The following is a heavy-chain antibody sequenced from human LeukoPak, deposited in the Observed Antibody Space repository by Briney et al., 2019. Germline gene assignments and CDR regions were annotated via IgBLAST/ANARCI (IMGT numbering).Heavy chain of an antibody. CDR1: GFTFSSYW. Sequence: GGSLRLSCAASGFTFSSYWMSWVRQDPGKGLEWVANIKQDGSERYYVDSVKGRFTISRDNAKNSLYLQMNSLRAEDTAVYYCAREPGEYYFDYWGQGTLVTVSS. V-gene: IGHV3-7*01. J-gene: IGHJ4*02. CDR3: AREPGEYYFDY. D-gene: IGHD3-10*01. CDR2: IKQDGSER.